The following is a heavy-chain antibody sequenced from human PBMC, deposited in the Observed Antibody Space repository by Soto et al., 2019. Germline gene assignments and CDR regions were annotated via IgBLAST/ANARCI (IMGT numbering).Heavy chain of an antibody. D-gene: IGHD2-2*01. J-gene: IGHJ5*01. CDR3: ARDPSEGRVGNWFES. V-gene: IGHV3-21*01. Sequence: GGSLRLSCAASGFTFSRYGMNWLRQAPGKGLEWVASISSSTSDVYYADSVKGRFSTSRDNDKNILYLEMYALRTEDTAVYYCARDPSEGRVGNWFESWGQGTLVTVSS. CDR1: GFTFSRYG. CDR2: ISSSTSDV.